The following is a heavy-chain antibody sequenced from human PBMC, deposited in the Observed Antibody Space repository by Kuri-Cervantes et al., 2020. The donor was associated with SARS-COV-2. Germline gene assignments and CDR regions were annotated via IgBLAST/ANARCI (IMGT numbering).Heavy chain of an antibody. D-gene: IGHD3-3*01. CDR3: AGGRNYDFWSGYFHFDY. V-gene: IGHV4-30-2*01. Sequence: SETLSLTCAVSGGSISSGGYSWRWIRQPPGKGLEWIGYIYHSGSAYYNPSLKSRVTISVDRSKNHFSLKLSSVTAADTAVYYCAGGRNYDFWSGYFHFDYWGQGTLVTVSS. CDR2: IYHSGSA. J-gene: IGHJ4*02. CDR1: GGSISSGGYS.